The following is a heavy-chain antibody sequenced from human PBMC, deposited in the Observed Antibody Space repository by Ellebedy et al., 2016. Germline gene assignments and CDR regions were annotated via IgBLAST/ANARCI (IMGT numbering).Heavy chain of an antibody. CDR1: GFTFSSYG. CDR3: AKADSPRYGMDV. D-gene: IGHD3-22*01. Sequence: GESLKISXAASGFTFSSYGMHWVRQAPGKGLEWVAVISYDGSNKYYADSVKGRFTISRDNSKNTLYLQMNSLRAEDTAVYYCAKADSPRYGMDVWGQGTTVTVSS. V-gene: IGHV3-30*18. CDR2: ISYDGSNK. J-gene: IGHJ6*02.